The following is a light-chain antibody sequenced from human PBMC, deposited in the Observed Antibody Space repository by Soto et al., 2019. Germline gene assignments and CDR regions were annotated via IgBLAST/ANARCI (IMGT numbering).Light chain of an antibody. Sequence: QLVLTQSSSASASLGSSVKLTCTLSSGHSTYIISWHQHQPGKAPRYLMKLEGSGNYNKGSGVPDRFSGSSSGADRDLIISNLQSEAEDDYYCETWYRNSLIFGGGTKLTVL. V-gene: IGLV4-60*03. CDR1: SGHSTYI. CDR3: ETWYRNSLI. CDR2: LEGSGNY. J-gene: IGLJ2*01.